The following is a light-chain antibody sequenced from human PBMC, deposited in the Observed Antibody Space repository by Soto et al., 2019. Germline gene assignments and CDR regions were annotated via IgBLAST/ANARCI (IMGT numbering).Light chain of an antibody. Sequence: DVEMTQSPSTLPTSIGDRVTINCRASQNVSNWLAWYQQKPGKAPKLLIYKASRRESGVPSRFSASGSGTDFTLTINRLQSDDFDTYFCQQYSKASTFGQGTKLEIK. J-gene: IGKJ2*01. CDR2: KAS. V-gene: IGKV1-5*03. CDR1: QNVSNW. CDR3: QQYSKAST.